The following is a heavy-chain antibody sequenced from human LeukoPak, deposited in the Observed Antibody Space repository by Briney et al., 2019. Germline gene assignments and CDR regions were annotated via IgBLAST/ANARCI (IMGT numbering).Heavy chain of an antibody. J-gene: IGHJ4*02. CDR1: GGTFSSYA. CDR3: ARGRAGQLLFDY. D-gene: IGHD2-2*01. Sequence: SVKVSCKASGGTFSSYAISWVRQAPGQGLEWMGGIVPIFGTANYAQKFQGRVTITADESTSTAYMELSSLRSEDTAVYYCARGRAGQLLFDYWGQGTLVTVSS. CDR2: IVPIFGTA. V-gene: IGHV1-69*01.